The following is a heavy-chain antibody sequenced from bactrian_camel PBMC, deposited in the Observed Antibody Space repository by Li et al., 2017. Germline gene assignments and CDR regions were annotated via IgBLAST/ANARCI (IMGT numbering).Heavy chain of an antibody. CDR1: GFTFSTNY. V-gene: IGHV3S6*01. J-gene: IGHJ6*01. Sequence: QVQLVESGGGSVQAGGTLRLSCEASGFTFSTNYMNWVRQAPGKGLGWVCSINSDGTNTYCADSVKGRFTISRDNAKMSMYLETDSLKPEDTAVYYCVREGGGSWVFGYWGQGTQVTVS. CDR2: INSDGTNT. D-gene: IGHD6*01. CDR3: VREGGGSWVFGY.